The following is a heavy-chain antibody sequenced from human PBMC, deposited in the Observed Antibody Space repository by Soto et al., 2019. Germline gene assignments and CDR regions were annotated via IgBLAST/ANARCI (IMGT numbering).Heavy chain of an antibody. Sequence: PSETLSLTCAVYGGSFSGYYWSWIRQPPGKGLEWIGEINHSGSTNYNPSLKSRVTISVDTSKNQFSLKLSSVTAADTAVYDYARHEAARRWVTDWFDPCGQGTLVTVSS. J-gene: IGHJ5*02. CDR1: GGSFSGYY. D-gene: IGHD6-6*01. CDR2: INHSGST. CDR3: ARHEAARRWVTDWFDP. V-gene: IGHV4-34*01.